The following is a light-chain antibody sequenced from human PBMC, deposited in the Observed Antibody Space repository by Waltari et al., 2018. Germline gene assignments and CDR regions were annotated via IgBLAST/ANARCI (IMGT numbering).Light chain of an antibody. Sequence: QTVVTQEPSLTVSPGGTVTLTCASSTGSVPSGYYQNWFQQRPGQAPRALIYSTNNKHSWTPARFSGSLLGGKAALTLSGVQPEDEAEYYCLLYYGGFWVFGGGTKLTVL. V-gene: IGLV7-43*01. J-gene: IGLJ3*02. CDR1: TGSVPSGYY. CDR2: STN. CDR3: LLYYGGFWV.